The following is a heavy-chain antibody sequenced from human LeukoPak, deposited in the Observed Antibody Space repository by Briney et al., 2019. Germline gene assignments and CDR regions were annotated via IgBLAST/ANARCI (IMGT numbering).Heavy chain of an antibody. V-gene: IGHV3-48*03. CDR1: GFTFGTYE. CDR3: TRETAHCGGDCYDY. Sequence: GGSLRLSCVGSGFTFGTYEFNWVRQAPGKGMEWISYIPSSGAGIYYAPSVRGRFTISRDNAKNSLYLHMNSLRVEDTALYYCTRETAHCGGDCYDYWGQGTLVTVSS. D-gene: IGHD2-21*02. J-gene: IGHJ4*02. CDR2: IPSSGAGI.